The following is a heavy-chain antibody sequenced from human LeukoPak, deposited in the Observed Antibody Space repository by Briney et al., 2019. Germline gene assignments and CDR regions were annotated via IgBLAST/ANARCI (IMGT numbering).Heavy chain of an antibody. CDR1: GFILSTYV. Sequence: GGSLRLSCAASGFILSTYVMSWVRQAPGKGLEWVSTISSSGGYTYFADSVKGRFTISRDNSKNTLYLQMNSPRAEDTAVYYCARSTLFDYWGQGTLVTVSS. CDR3: ARSTLFDY. CDR2: ISSSGGYT. V-gene: IGHV3-23*01. J-gene: IGHJ4*02.